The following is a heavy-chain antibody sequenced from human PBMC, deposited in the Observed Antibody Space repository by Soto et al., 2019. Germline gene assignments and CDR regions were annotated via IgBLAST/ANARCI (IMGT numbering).Heavy chain of an antibody. J-gene: IGHJ4*02. CDR1: GYTFTSYY. V-gene: IGHV1-46*03. Sequence: ASVKVSCKASGYTFTSYYMHCVRQAPGQGLEWMGIINPSGGSTSYAQKFQGRVTMTRDTSTSTVYMELSSLRSEDTAVYYCTRDYYDSRGPLYYFDYWGQGTLVTVSS. CDR3: TRDYYDSRGPLYYFDY. CDR2: INPSGGST. D-gene: IGHD3-22*01.